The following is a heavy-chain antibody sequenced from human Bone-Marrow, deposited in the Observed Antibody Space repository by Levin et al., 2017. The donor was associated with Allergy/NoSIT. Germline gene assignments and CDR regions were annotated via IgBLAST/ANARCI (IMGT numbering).Heavy chain of an antibody. Sequence: GGSLRLSCAASGFTFYNYAMHWVRQAPGKGLEWIPFISYDGSDKYYTQSVKGRFTVSRDNSKNTVHLQMNSLRPEDTAVYYCAKDVGTGWSPFDYWGQGTLVIVSS. CDR3: AKDVGTGWSPFDY. D-gene: IGHD6-19*01. CDR2: ISYDGSDK. CDR1: GFTFYNYA. V-gene: IGHV3-30-3*01. J-gene: IGHJ4*02.